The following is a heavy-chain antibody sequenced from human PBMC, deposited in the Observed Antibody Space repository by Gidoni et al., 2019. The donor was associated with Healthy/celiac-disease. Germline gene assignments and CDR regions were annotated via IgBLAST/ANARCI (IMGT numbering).Heavy chain of an antibody. D-gene: IGHD6-19*01. CDR1: GGSISSSSYY. J-gene: IGHJ4*02. CDR2: IYYSGST. V-gene: IGHV4-39*01. Sequence: QLQLQESGPGLVKPSETLSLTCTVSGGSISSSSYYWGWIRQPPGKGLEWIGSIYYSGSTYYNPSLKSRVTISVDTSKNQFSLKLSSVTAADTAVYYCARHNEWLDFDYWGQGTLVTVSS. CDR3: ARHNEWLDFDY.